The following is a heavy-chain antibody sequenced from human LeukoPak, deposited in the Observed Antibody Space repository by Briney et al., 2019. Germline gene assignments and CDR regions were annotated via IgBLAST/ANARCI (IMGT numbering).Heavy chain of an antibody. D-gene: IGHD6-19*01. CDR1: GGSISSGGYY. CDR2: IYYSGST. Sequence: PSETLSLTCTVSGGSISSGGYYWSWIRQHPGKGLEWIGYIYYSGSTYHNPSLKSRVTISVDTSKNQFSLKLSSVTAADTAVYYCARARLGVAFDYWGQGTLVTVSS. CDR3: ARARLGVAFDY. J-gene: IGHJ4*02. V-gene: IGHV4-31*03.